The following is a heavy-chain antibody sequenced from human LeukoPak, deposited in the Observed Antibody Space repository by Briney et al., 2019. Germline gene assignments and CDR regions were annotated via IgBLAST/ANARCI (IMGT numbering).Heavy chain of an antibody. CDR1: GGSISSGDYY. Sequence: SETLSLTCTVSGGSISSGDYYWSWIRQPPGKGLEWIGYIYYSGSTYYNPSLKSRVTISVDTSKNQFSLKLSPVTAADTAVYYCARVRGSYYYYMDVWGKGTTVTVSS. J-gene: IGHJ6*03. V-gene: IGHV4-30-4*08. CDR3: ARVRGSYYYYMDV. CDR2: IYYSGST. D-gene: IGHD1-26*01.